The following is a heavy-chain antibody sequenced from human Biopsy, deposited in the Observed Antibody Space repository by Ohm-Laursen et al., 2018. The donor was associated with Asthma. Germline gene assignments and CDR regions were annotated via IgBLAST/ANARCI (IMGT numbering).Heavy chain of an antibody. D-gene: IGHD3-9*01. CDR1: GYTFINYA. J-gene: IGHJ3*02. CDR2: INAANGNT. V-gene: IGHV1-3*01. CDR3: ARTYFDFLTGQVHDAFAM. Sequence: GSSMKVSCNASGYTFINYAIHWVRQAPGHSLEWTGWINAANGNTKYSQKFQGRLTISRDTSASTAYMDLSSLRSEDTAVYYCARTYFDFLTGQVHDAFAMWGQGTMVTVSS.